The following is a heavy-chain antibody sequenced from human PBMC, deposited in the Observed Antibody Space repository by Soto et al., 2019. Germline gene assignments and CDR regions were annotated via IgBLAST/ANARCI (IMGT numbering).Heavy chain of an antibody. V-gene: IGHV1-69*06. J-gene: IGHJ6*02. CDR2: IIPIFGTA. CDR3: ARGFTAAGTLYYYGMDV. Sequence: QVQLVQSGAEVKKPGSSVKVSCKASGGTFSSYAISWVRQAPGQGLEWMGGIIPIFGTANYAQKFQGRVTITADKSTSTAYMELSSLTSEDTAVYYCARGFTAAGTLYYYGMDVWGQGTTVTVSS. D-gene: IGHD6-13*01. CDR1: GGTFSSYA.